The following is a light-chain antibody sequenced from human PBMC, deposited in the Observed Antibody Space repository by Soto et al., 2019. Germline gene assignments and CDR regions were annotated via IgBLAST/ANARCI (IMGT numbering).Light chain of an antibody. V-gene: IGLV1-40*01. CDR2: GNI. CDR1: SSNIGGHDD. CDR3: QSYDSSLSTYV. J-gene: IGLJ1*01. Sequence: QSVLTQPPSVSGAPGQRVTISCTGSSSNIGGHDDVHWYQQLPGTAPKLLIYGNINRPSGVPDRFSGSKSGTSASLAITGLQAEDEADYYCQSYDSSLSTYVFGAGTKLTVL.